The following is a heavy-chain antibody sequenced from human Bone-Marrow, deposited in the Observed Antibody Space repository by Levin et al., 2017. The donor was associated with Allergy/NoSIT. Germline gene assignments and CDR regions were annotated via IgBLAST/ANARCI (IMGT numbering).Heavy chain of an antibody. CDR1: GGSISSGGYY. CDR2: IFYSGTT. V-gene: IGHV4-31*03. Sequence: PSETLSLTCSVSGGSISSGGYYWNWIRQHPAWGLQWLGYIFYSGTTYYSPSLKSRVSISVDTSKNQFSLRLTSVTAADTAVYFCAREDRSGSFDVWGQGTVVTVSS. J-gene: IGHJ3*01. CDR3: AREDRSGSFDV. D-gene: IGHD3-10*01.